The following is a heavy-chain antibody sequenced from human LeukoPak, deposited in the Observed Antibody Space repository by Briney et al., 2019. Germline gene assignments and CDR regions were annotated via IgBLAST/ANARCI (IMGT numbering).Heavy chain of an antibody. D-gene: IGHD3-10*01. CDR3: ARASPYYYGSGSPFDP. Sequence: PSETLSLTCTVSGGSISSGSYYWSWIRQPAGKGLEWIGRIYTSGSTNYNPSLKSRVTISVDTSKNQFSLKLSSVTAADTAVYYCARASPYYYGSGSPFDPWGQGTLVTVSS. J-gene: IGHJ5*02. CDR1: GGSISSGSYY. CDR2: IYTSGST. V-gene: IGHV4-61*02.